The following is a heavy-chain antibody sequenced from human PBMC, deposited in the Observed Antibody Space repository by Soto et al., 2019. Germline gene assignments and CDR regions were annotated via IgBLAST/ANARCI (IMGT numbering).Heavy chain of an antibody. D-gene: IGHD6-13*01. Sequence: ASVKVSCKASGYTFTGYYMHWVRQAPGQGLEWMGWIDPNSGGTNYAQKFQGWVTMTRDTSISTAYMELSRLRSDDTAVYYCARPYSSSDTYYFDYWGQGTLVTVSS. CDR3: ARPYSSSDTYYFDY. CDR1: GYTFTGYY. CDR2: IDPNSGGT. J-gene: IGHJ4*02. V-gene: IGHV1-2*04.